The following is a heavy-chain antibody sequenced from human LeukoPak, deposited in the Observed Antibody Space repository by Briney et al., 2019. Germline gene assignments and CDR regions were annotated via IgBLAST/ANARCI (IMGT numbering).Heavy chain of an antibody. CDR1: GDSVSTSSAA. V-gene: IGHV6-1*01. J-gene: IGHJ4*02. CDR3: ARDGSYFDC. CDR2: TYYRSKWYY. Sequence: SQTLSLTCAISGDSVSTSSAAWNWIRQSPSRGLEWLGRTYYRSKWYYDFAASVQSRININPDTSKNQFSLQLNSVTPEDTAVYYCARDGSYFDCWGQGTLVTVSS.